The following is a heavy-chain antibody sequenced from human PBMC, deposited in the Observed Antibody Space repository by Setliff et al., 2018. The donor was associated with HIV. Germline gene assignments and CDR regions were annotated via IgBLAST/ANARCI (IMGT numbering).Heavy chain of an antibody. CDR1: GYTFTSYG. CDR3: ARDLRGYNNWFDP. J-gene: IGHJ5*02. CDR2: INSFNAIT. D-gene: IGHD3-9*01. V-gene: IGHV1-18*01. Sequence: ASVKVSCKASGYTFTSYGISWVRQAPGQGLEWMGWINSFNAITNYAQKFQGRVTMTTETSTSTAYMELRSLRSDDTAVYYCARDLRGYNNWFDPWGQGTRVTVSS.